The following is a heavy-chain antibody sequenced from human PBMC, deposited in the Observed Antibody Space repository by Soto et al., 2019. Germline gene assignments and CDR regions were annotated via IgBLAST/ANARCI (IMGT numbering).Heavy chain of an antibody. Sequence: EVQLVESGGGLVKPGGSLRLSCAASGFTFSNAWMSWVRQAPGKGLEWVGRIKSKTDGGTTDYAAPVKGRFTISRDDSNNTLYLQMNSLKTEDTAVYYCTTAYDSSGQDYWGQGTLVTVSS. V-gene: IGHV3-15*01. D-gene: IGHD3-22*01. CDR3: TTAYDSSGQDY. CDR1: GFTFSNAW. J-gene: IGHJ4*02. CDR2: IKSKTDGGTT.